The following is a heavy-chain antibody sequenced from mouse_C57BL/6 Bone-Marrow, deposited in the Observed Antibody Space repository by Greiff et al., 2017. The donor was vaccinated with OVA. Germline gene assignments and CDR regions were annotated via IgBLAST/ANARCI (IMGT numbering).Heavy chain of an antibody. V-gene: IGHV1-81*01. D-gene: IGHD2-4*01. CDR2: IYPRSGNT. CDR3: ARRGDYDAGY. CDR1: GYTFTSYG. Sequence: VQLVESGAELARPGASVKLSCKASGYTFTSYGISWVKQRTGQGLEWIGEIYPRSGNTYYNEKFKGKATLTADKSSSTAYMELRSLTSEDSAVYFCARRGDYDAGYWGQGTTLTVSS. J-gene: IGHJ2*01.